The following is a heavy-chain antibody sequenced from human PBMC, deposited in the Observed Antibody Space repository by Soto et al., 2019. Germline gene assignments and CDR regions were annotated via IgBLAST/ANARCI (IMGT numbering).Heavy chain of an antibody. CDR1: GFTFDDYA. CDR3: AKDLRTSWIFGNFDS. D-gene: IGHD3-3*01. Sequence: EVQLVESGGGWVQPGRSLRLSCAASGFTFDDYAMHWVRQAPGKGLEWVYGIAFNSGNTAYADSVKGRFTISRDNAKNSLYLQMNSLRAEDTALYYCAKDLRTSWIFGNFDSWGQGTLVTVSS. J-gene: IGHJ4*02. V-gene: IGHV3-9*01. CDR2: IAFNSGNT.